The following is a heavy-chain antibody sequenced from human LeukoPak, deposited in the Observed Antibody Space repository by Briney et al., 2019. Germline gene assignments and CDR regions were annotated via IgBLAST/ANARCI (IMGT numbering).Heavy chain of an antibody. J-gene: IGHJ2*01. CDR2: IYTSGST. CDR1: GGSINSGSFY. D-gene: IGHD1-7*01. Sequence: SQTLSLTCTVSGGSINSGSFYWTWIRQPAGKGLEWIGRIYTSGSTNYNPSLKSRVTIPLDTSKNQFSLKLSSATAADTAVYYCARDQNLGGDYWYFDLWGRGTLVTVSS. V-gene: IGHV4-61*02. CDR3: ARDQNLGGDYWYFDL.